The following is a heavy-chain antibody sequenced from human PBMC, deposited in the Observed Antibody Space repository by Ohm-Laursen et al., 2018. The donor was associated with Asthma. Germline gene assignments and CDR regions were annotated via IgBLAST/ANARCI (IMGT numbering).Heavy chain of an antibody. Sequence: SLRLSCAASGFSFSTSGMHWVRQAPGKGLGWVAIVWSDGSRENYADSVRGRFSISRDNSKDTLYLQMNSLRAEDTAVYFCAGGIETGSYLLSYWGQGTLVTVSS. CDR2: VWSDGSRE. CDR1: GFSFSTSG. J-gene: IGHJ4*01. D-gene: IGHD3-10*01. CDR3: AGGIETGSYLLSY. V-gene: IGHV3-33*01.